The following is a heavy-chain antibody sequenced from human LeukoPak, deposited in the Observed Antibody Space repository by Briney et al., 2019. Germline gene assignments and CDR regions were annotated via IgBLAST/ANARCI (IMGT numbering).Heavy chain of an antibody. V-gene: IGHV3-30*02. CDR3: ARGRNYYDSSRYYYEGDAFDI. D-gene: IGHD3-22*01. CDR2: IRYDGINK. J-gene: IGHJ3*02. CDR1: GFTFSTHG. Sequence: PGGSLRLSCAASGFTFSTHGMHWIRQAPGKGLEWVAFIRYDGINKYYADSVEGRFTISRDSFKNTLYLQMNSLRSEDTAVYYCARGRNYYDSSRYYYEGDAFDIWGQGTMVTVSS.